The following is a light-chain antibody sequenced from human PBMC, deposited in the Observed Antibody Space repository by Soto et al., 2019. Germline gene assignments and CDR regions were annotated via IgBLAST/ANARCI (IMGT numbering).Light chain of an antibody. J-gene: IGKJ4*01. CDR1: QSISSW. CDR3: QQYSSYSALT. V-gene: IGKV1-5*03. Sequence: DIQMTQSPSTLSASVGDRVTITCRASQSISSWLAWYQQKPGKAPKLLIYKASSLESGVPSRFSGSGSGTEFTLTISSLQPDDFATYYCQQYSSYSALTFGGGTKVDIK. CDR2: KAS.